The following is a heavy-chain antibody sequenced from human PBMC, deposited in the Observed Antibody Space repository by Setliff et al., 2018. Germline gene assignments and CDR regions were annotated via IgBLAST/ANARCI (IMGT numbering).Heavy chain of an antibody. V-gene: IGHV3-48*04. CDR2: ISSGSLII. CDR3: ARDSYTSPDY. CDR1: EFTFQNYA. D-gene: IGHD6-13*01. J-gene: IGHJ4*02. Sequence: GGSLRLSCIVSEFTFQNYAMNWVRQAPGKGPEWVSYISSGSLIIYYADSVKGRFTISRDNAKNTLYLQMNSLGAEDTAVYYCARDSYTSPDYWGQGTLVTVSS.